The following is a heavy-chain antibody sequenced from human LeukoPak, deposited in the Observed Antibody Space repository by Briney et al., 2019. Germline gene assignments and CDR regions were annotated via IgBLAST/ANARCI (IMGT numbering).Heavy chain of an antibody. D-gene: IGHD3-10*01. CDR3: ARDSGTTGEVKFDP. CDR2: IYPGGNT. CDR1: GGSISSYY. J-gene: IGHJ5*02. V-gene: IGHV4-4*07. Sequence: SETLSLTCTVSGGSISSYYLSWIRQPAGKGLEWIGRIYPGGNTYKPSLKSRVTMSIDTSKNQLSLKLSSVTAADTATYYCARDSGTTGEVKFDPWGQGTLVTVSS.